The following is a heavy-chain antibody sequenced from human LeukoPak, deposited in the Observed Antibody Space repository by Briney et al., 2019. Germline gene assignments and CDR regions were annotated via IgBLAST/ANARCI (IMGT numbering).Heavy chain of an antibody. Sequence: PGGSLRLSCAASGFTFSSYSMNWVRQAPGKGLEWVSYISSSSTIYYADSVKGRFTISRDNAKNSLYLQMNSLRAEDTAVYYCARDRDDFWSGYYTRYFDYWGQGTLVTVSS. J-gene: IGHJ4*02. CDR1: GFTFSSYS. V-gene: IGHV3-48*01. D-gene: IGHD3-3*01. CDR3: ARDRDDFWSGYYTRYFDY. CDR2: ISSSSTI.